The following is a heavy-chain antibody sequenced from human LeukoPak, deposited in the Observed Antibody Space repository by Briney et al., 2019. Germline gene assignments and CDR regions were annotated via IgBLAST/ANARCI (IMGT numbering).Heavy chain of an antibody. CDR1: GYTFTSYV. D-gene: IGHD2-21*02. J-gene: IGHJ5*02. CDR2: ISAYNGNT. Sequence: GASVKVSCKASGYTFTSYVISGVRQAPGQGLEWMGWISAYNGNTNYAQKLQGRVTMTTDTSTSTAYMELRSLRSDDTAVYYCARDAYCGGDCYSGWFDPWGQGTLVTVSS. CDR3: ARDAYCGGDCYSGWFDP. V-gene: IGHV1-18*01.